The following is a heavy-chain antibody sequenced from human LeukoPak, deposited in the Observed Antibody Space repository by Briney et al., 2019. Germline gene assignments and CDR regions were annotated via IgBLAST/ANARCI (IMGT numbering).Heavy chain of an antibody. J-gene: IGHJ1*01. CDR1: GFTFSSYG. CDR3: AKDPRLMIASEYFQH. CDR2: ISYDGSNK. D-gene: IGHD3-22*01. Sequence: GGSLRLSCAASGFTFSSYGMHWVRQAPGRGLEWVAVISYDGSNKYYADSVKGRFTISRDNSKNTLYLQMNSLRAEDTAVYYCAKDPRLMIASEYFQHWGQGTLVTVSS. V-gene: IGHV3-30*18.